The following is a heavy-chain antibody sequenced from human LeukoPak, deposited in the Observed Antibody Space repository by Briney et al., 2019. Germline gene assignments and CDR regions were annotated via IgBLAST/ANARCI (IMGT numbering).Heavy chain of an antibody. CDR2: MYYSGST. Sequence: PSETLSLTCSVSGDSVSLYYWSWIRQPPGKGLEWIGNMYYSGSTTYNPSLKSRITLSVDTSKNQFSLKLSSVTAADPAVYYCARGMFAFDIWGQGTMVTVSS. CDR3: ARGMFAFDI. D-gene: IGHD3-10*02. V-gene: IGHV4-59*02. J-gene: IGHJ3*02. CDR1: GDSVSLYY.